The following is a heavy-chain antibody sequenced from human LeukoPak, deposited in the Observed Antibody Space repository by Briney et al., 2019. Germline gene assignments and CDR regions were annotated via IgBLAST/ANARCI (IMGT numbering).Heavy chain of an antibody. CDR1: GFTFRSYA. D-gene: IGHD6-13*01. CDR2: ISGSGGST. Sequence: GGSLRLFCAASGFTFRSYAMSWVRQAPGKGLEWVSAISGSGGSTYYADSVKGRFTISRDNSKNTLYLQMNSLRAEDTAVYYCAKDRSLVRPQYFQHWGQGTLVTVSS. V-gene: IGHV3-23*01. CDR3: AKDRSLVRPQYFQH. J-gene: IGHJ1*01.